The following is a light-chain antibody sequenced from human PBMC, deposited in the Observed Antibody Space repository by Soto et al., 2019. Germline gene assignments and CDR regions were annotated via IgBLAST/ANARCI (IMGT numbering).Light chain of an antibody. CDR3: MQALQTPPT. V-gene: IGKV2-28*01. Sequence: EIVLTQSPLSLPVTPGEPASTSCRSSQSLLYSNGYNYLVWYLQRPGQSPQLLIYLGSNRASGVPDRFSGSGSGTDFTLKISRVEAEDVGVYYCMQALQTPPTFGGGTKVEIK. J-gene: IGKJ4*01. CDR1: QSLLYSNGYNY. CDR2: LGS.